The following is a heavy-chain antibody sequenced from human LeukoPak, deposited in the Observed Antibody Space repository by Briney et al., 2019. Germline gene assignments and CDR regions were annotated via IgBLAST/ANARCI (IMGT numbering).Heavy chain of an antibody. D-gene: IGHD4-11*01. CDR3: TTLTTPHLLYYYGMDV. CDR2: ISSSGGST. Sequence: GGSLRLSCAASGFTFSSAAMSWVRQAPGKGLEWVSIISSSGGSTYYADSVKGRFIISRDNSKNTLYLQMNSLKTEDTVVYYCTTLTTPHLLYYYGMDVWGQGTTVTVSS. J-gene: IGHJ6*02. CDR1: GFTFSSAA. V-gene: IGHV3-23*01.